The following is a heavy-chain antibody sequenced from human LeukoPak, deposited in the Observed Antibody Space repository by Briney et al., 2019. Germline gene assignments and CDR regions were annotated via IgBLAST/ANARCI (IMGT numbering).Heavy chain of an antibody. CDR2: INHSGST. D-gene: IGHD5-18*01. V-gene: IGHV4-34*01. CDR1: GGSFSGYY. J-gene: IGHJ4*02. CDR3: ARGYGYSF. Sequence: SETLSLTCAVYGGSFSGYYWSWIRQPPGKGLEWIGEINHSGSTNYNPSLKSRVTISVVTSKNQFSLKLTSVTAADTAVYYCARGYGYSFWGQGTLVTVSS.